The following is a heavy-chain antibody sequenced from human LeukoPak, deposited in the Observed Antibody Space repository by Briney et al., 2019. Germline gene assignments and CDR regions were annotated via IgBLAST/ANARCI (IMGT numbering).Heavy chain of an antibody. CDR1: RYTFTSYD. CDR2: MNPNSGNT. Sequence: ASVKVSCKASRYTFTSYDINWVRQATRQGLEWMGWMNPNSGNTGYAQKFQGRVTMTRNTSISTTYMELSSLRSADTAVYYCARGVVRGVPYNRFEPWGQGTLVTVSS. J-gene: IGHJ5*02. V-gene: IGHV1-8*01. D-gene: IGHD3-10*01. CDR3: ARGVVRGVPYNRFEP.